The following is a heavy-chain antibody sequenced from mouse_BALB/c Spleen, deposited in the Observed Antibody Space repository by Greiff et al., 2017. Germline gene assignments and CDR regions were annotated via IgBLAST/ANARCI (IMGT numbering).Heavy chain of an antibody. J-gene: IGHJ3*01. V-gene: IGHV1-82*01. CDR2: IYPGDGDT. CDR1: GYAFSSSW. Sequence: VQLQQSGPELVKPGASVKISCKASGYAFSSSWMNWVKQRPGQGLEWIGRIYPGDGDTNYNGKFKGKATLTADKSSSTAYMQLSSLTSVDSAVYFCANYDYDEGAYWGQGTLVTVSA. CDR3: ANYDYDEGAY. D-gene: IGHD2-4*01.